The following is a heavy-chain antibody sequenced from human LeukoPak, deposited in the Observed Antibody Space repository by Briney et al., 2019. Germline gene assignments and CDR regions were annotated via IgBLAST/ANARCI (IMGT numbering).Heavy chain of an antibody. CDR2: INTNTGNP. V-gene: IGHV7-4-1*02. J-gene: IGHJ4*02. CDR3: ARDAPDSSSWVPPKDY. D-gene: IGHD6-13*01. Sequence: ASVNVSCQPSGYTFTSYAMNWVGQAPGQGGEGMGWINTNTGNPTYAQGFTARFLFSMDTSVSPASLQISSLTAEDTAVYYCARDAPDSSSWVPPKDYWGQGTLVTVSS. CDR1: GYTFTSYA.